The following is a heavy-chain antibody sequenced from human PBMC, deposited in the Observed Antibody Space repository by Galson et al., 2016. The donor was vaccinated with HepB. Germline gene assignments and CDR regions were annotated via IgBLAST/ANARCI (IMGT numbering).Heavy chain of an antibody. J-gene: IGHJ3*02. Sequence: PALVKPTQTLTLTCNFSGFSLTNTGMRVNWIRQSPGKAPEWLARIDWDDQKAYRESLEARLTISKDTYKNQVVLTMTNMDPADSGTYYCVRIGAAGLAFDIWGPGTKVTVSS. V-gene: IGHV2-70*04. CDR3: VRIGAAGLAFDI. CDR1: GFSLTNTGMR. D-gene: IGHD6-13*01. CDR2: IDWDDQK.